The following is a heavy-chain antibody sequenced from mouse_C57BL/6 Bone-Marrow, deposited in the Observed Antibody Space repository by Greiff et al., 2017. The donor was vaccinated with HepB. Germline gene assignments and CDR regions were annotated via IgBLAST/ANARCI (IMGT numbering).Heavy chain of an antibody. CDR1: GYTFTSYG. J-gene: IGHJ2*01. CDR3: PHYYGSSFDY. V-gene: IGHV1-81*01. Sequence: QVQLQQSGAELARPGASVKLSCKASGYTFTSYGISWVKQRTGQGLEWIGEIYPRSGNTYYNEKFKGKATLTADKSSSTAYMELRSLTSEDSAVYFCPHYYGSSFDYWGQGTTLTVSS. CDR2: IYPRSGNT. D-gene: IGHD1-1*01.